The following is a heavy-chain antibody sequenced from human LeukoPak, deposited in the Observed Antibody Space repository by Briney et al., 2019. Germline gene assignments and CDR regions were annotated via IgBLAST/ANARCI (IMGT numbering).Heavy chain of an antibody. D-gene: IGHD2-2*01. J-gene: IGHJ3*02. CDR2: INPSGGST. V-gene: IGHV1-46*01. CDR3: ARGRGVVVPAAPTGDPFDI. CDR1: GYXFTSYY. Sequence: ASVKVSCKASGYXFTSYYMHWVRQAPGQGHEWMGIINPSGGSTSYAQKFQGRVTMTRDTSTSTVYMELSSLTSEDTAVYYCARGRGVVVPAAPTGDPFDIWGQGTMVTVSS.